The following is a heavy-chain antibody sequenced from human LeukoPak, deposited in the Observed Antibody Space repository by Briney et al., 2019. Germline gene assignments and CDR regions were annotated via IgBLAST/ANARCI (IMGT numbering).Heavy chain of an antibody. V-gene: IGHV3-21*05. J-gene: IGHJ4*02. CDR2: ISGSSRYL. D-gene: IGHD3-16*01. CDR3: ARDMANYYETSGTYGDHLDS. Sequence: PGGSLRLSCVASGFSLSRYAMNWVRQAPGKGLEWIAYISGSSRYLYYADSVKGRFTISRDNAKKSLSLQMNSLRAEDTAVYYCARDMANYYETSGTYGDHLDSWGQGTLVTVSS. CDR1: GFSLSRYA.